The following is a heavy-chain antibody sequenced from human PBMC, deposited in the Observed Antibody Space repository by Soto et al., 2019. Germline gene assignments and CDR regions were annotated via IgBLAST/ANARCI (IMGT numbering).Heavy chain of an antibody. CDR1: GDSISNLDYF. D-gene: IGHD2-15*01. Sequence: SETLSLTCSVSGDSISNLDYFWPWIRQPPGQALEYIGYIYKSATTYYNPSFESRVAISVDTSKSQFSLNVTSVTAADTAVYFSARGRYCLNGRCFPNWLDSWGQGALVTVSS. J-gene: IGHJ5*01. CDR2: IYKSATT. V-gene: IGHV4-30-4*01. CDR3: ARGRYCLNGRCFPNWLDS.